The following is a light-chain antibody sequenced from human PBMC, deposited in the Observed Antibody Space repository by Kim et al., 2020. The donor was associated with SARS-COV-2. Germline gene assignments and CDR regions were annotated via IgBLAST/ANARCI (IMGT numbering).Light chain of an antibody. Sequence: SASVGDRVTITCRASQSISSWVAWYQQKPGKAPKLLIYDASSLESGVPSRFSGSGSGTEFTLTISSLQPDDFATYYCQQYNSYAWTFGQGTKVDIK. CDR1: QSISSW. V-gene: IGKV1-5*01. J-gene: IGKJ1*01. CDR3: QQYNSYAWT. CDR2: DAS.